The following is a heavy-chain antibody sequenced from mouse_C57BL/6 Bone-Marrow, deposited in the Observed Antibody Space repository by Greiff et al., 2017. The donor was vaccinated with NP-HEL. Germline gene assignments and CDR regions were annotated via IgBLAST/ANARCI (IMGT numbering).Heavy chain of an antibody. CDR1: GFTFSSYA. CDR3: ARGVYYGLGFDV. D-gene: IGHD1-1*01. CDR2: ISDGGSYT. Sequence: EVKVVESGGGLVKPGGSLKLSCAASGFTFSSYAMSWVRQTPEKRLEWVATISDGGSYTYYPDNVKGRFTISRDNAKNNLYLQMSHLKSEDTAMYYCARGVYYGLGFDVWGTGTTVTVSS. J-gene: IGHJ1*03. V-gene: IGHV5-4*03.